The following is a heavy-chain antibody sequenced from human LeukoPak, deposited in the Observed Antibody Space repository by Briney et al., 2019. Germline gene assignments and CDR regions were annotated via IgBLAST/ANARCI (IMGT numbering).Heavy chain of an antibody. J-gene: IGHJ4*02. D-gene: IGHD1-20*01. CDR3: ARGITGSRRLFDY. CDR2: IIPIFGTA. CDR1: GGTFSSYA. V-gene: IGHV1-69*05. Sequence: SVKVSCKASGGTFSSYAISWVRPAPGQGLEWMGGIIPIFGTANYAQKLQGRVTITTDESTSTAYMELSSLRSEDTAVYYCARGITGSRRLFDYWGQGTLVTVSS.